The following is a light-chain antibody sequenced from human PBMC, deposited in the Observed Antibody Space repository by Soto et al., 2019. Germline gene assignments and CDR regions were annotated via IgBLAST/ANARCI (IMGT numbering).Light chain of an antibody. CDR2: AAS. CDR3: QQYDASPLT. CDR1: QTLSTHS. V-gene: IGKV3-20*01. Sequence: EIVLTQSPGTLSLSPGERATLPCRASQTLSTHSLAWYQQRLGQTPRLLIYAASTRDTDIPDRFNGSGSGTDFALTISRLEPEDFALYYCQQYDASPLTFGPGTKVDIK. J-gene: IGKJ3*01.